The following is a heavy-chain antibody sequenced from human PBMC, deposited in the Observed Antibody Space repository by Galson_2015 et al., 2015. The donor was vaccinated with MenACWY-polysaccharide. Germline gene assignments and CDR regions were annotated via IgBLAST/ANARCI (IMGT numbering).Heavy chain of an antibody. Sequence: SETLSLTCAVSGGSITGGSHFWGWIRQSPEKGLEWIGTVTSGGTSYYNASLKSRVTISVVTSKNQFSLNLRSVTAADTAVYYCARIPSTVTSFGWFDPWGQGTLVTVSS. D-gene: IGHD4-17*01. CDR2: VTSGGTS. V-gene: IGHV4-39*07. J-gene: IGHJ5*02. CDR1: GGSITGGSHF. CDR3: ARIPSTVTSFGWFDP.